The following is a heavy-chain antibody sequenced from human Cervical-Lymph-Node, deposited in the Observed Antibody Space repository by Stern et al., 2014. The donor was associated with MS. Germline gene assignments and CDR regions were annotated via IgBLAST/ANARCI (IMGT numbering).Heavy chain of an antibody. D-gene: IGHD2-21*02. J-gene: IGHJ6*02. V-gene: IGHV1-69*01. CDR2: IISIFGTP. Sequence: VQLVQSGADVNKPGSSVKVSCQASGGTFSTQAINLVRPAPGQGLACVGGIISIFGTPYYAPTVKGRVTITADDSTTNVSMDMSSLRSEDTAIYYCATPSAVTVGGMDVWGQGTTVTVSS. CDR1: GGTFSTQA. CDR3: ATPSAVTVGGMDV.